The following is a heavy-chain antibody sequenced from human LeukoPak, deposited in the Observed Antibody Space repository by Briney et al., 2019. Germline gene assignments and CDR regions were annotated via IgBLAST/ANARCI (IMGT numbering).Heavy chain of an antibody. J-gene: IGHJ4*02. Sequence: ASVKVSCKASGGTFSSYAISWVRQALGQGLEWMGRIIPIFGTANYAQKFQGRVTITTDESTSTAYMELSSLRSEDTAVYYCATIGYDSSGYYRYYFDYWGQGTLVTVSS. CDR3: ATIGYDSSGYYRYYFDY. V-gene: IGHV1-69*05. CDR2: IIPIFGTA. D-gene: IGHD3-22*01. CDR1: GGTFSSYA.